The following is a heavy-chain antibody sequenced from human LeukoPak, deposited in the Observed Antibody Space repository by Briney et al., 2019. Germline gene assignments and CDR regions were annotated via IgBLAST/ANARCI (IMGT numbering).Heavy chain of an antibody. CDR1: GFTFSSYA. J-gene: IGHJ4*02. CDR3: AKAGLIGPIVEATWDLDY. Sequence: GGSLRLSCAASGFTFSSYAMSWVRQAPGKGLEWVSAISGSGGSTYYADSVKGRFTISRDNSKNTLYLQMNSLRAEDTAVYYCAKAGLIGPIVEATWDLDYWGQGTLVTVSS. D-gene: IGHD1-26*01. V-gene: IGHV3-23*01. CDR2: ISGSGGST.